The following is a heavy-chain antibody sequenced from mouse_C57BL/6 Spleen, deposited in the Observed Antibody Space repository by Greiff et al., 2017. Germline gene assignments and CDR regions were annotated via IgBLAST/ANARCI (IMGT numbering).Heavy chain of an antibody. V-gene: IGHV1-76*01. CDR1: GYTFTDYY. J-gene: IGHJ1*03. D-gene: IGHD2-3*01. CDR2: IYPGSGNT. Sequence: QVQLQQSGAELVRPGASVKLSCKASGYTFTDYYINWVKQRPGQGLEWIARIYPGSGNTYYNEKFKGKDTLTAEKSSSTAYMQLSSLTSEDSAVYFCAREGIYDGLYFDVWGTGTTVTVSS. CDR3: AREGIYDGLYFDV.